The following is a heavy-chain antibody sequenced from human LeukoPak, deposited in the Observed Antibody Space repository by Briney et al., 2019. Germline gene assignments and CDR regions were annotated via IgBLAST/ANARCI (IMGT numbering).Heavy chain of an antibody. D-gene: IGHD2-21*02. V-gene: IGHV4-34*01. CDR3: ASLRSRGLLRYPFAY. CDR1: GGSFSGYY. Sequence: SETLSLTCAVYGGSFSGYYWSWIRQPPGKGVEGMGEMNHSGSTNYNPSLSSRVTISVDTSKNQFSLKLSSVTAADTAVHYCASLRSRGLLRYPFAYWGQGTLVTVSS. CDR2: MNHSGST. J-gene: IGHJ4*02.